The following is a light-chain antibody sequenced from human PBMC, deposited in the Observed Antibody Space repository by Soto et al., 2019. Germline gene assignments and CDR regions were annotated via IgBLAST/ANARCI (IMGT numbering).Light chain of an antibody. J-gene: IGKJ2*01. Sequence: DLQMTQSPSILSASVGDRVTITCRASQSISSYLAWYQQKPGKAPKLLIYKASSLESGVPSSFSGSGSGTEFTLTISSLQPDDFATYYCQQYNTYSVTFGQGTKLEIK. V-gene: IGKV1-5*03. CDR2: KAS. CDR1: QSISSY. CDR3: QQYNTYSVT.